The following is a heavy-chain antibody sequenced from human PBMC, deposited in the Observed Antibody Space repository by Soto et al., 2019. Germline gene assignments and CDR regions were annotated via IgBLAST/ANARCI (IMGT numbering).Heavy chain of an antibody. CDR1: GFTFSNAW. Sequence: GGSLRLSCAASGFTFSNAWMSWVRQAPGKGLEWVGRIKSKTDGGTTDYAAPVKGRFTISRDDSKNTLYLQMNSLKTEDTAVYYCTTDRMVRGVMYYYYGMDVWGQGTTVTVSS. D-gene: IGHD3-10*01. CDR2: IKSKTDGGTT. CDR3: TTDRMVRGVMYYYYGMDV. J-gene: IGHJ6*02. V-gene: IGHV3-15*01.